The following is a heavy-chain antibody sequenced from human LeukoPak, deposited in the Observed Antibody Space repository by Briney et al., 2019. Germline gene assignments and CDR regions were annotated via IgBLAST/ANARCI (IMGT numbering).Heavy chain of an antibody. V-gene: IGHV3-48*02. J-gene: IGHJ4*02. CDR3: TRGSFGVFDY. CDR1: GFTFSSYS. CDR2: MNSDGSHI. Sequence: PGGSLRLSCAASGFTFSSYSMNWVRQAPGKGLEWVSSMNSDGSHIYHADSVEGRFTISRDNARNSLYLQMNGLRDEDTAVYYCTRGSFGVFDYWGQGILVTVSS. D-gene: IGHD3-10*01.